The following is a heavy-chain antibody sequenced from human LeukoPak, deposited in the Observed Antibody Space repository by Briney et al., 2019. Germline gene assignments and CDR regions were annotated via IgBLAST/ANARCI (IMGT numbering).Heavy chain of an antibody. J-gene: IGHJ3*02. CDR2: LSYTGKT. CDR1: GVSVSTSH. CDR3: ATETALFVGAHDAFDT. V-gene: IGHV4-59*02. D-gene: IGHD1-26*01. Sequence: PSETLSLTCNVSGVSVSTSHWNWIRQRPGKGLEWIGCLSYTGKTDYNPSLKSRVSISLGSSNNHFSLKLTSVTAADTAVYYCATETALFVGAHDAFDTWGQGTLVTVSS.